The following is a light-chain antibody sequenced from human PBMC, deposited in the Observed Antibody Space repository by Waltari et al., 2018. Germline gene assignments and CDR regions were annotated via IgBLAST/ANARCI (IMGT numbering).Light chain of an antibody. Sequence: AIRMTQSPSSFSASTGDSVTITCRASQGISSYLAWYQQKPGKAPKLLIYAASTLQSGVPSRFSGSGSRTDFTLTISWLQSEDFSTYYCQKYYSYRTWTFRQGIKVEIK. CDR3: QKYYSYRTWT. CDR2: AAS. V-gene: IGKV1-8*01. J-gene: IGKJ1*01. CDR1: QGISSY.